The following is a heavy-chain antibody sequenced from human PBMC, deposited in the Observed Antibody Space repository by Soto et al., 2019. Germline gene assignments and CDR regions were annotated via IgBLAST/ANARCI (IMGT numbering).Heavy chain of an antibody. J-gene: IGHJ4*02. CDR1: GCTFSSFA. CDR3: SKPEISLSWVNVPAY. V-gene: IGHV3-23*01. D-gene: IGHD3-3*02. CDR2: ISGSGRRT. Sequence: GGALRLSWAASGCTFSSFAMNWGRQAPGKGLEWVSAISGSGRRTYYADSVKGRFVISRDNSKNTLYLQMSGLRVEDTAVYFCSKPEISLSWVNVPAYCGQGTLVTVSS.